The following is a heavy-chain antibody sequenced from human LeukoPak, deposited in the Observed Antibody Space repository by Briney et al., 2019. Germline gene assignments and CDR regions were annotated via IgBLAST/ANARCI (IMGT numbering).Heavy chain of an antibody. Sequence: ASVKVSCKASGYTFTSYYMHWVRQGPGQGLEWMGVINPSGGSTSYAQKFQGRVTMTRDTSTSTVYMELSSLRSEDTAVYYCARVAVLGVRGYYFDYWGQGTLVTVSS. CDR2: INPSGGST. CDR1: GYTFTSYY. D-gene: IGHD3-10*01. CDR3: ARVAVLGVRGYYFDY. J-gene: IGHJ4*02. V-gene: IGHV1-46*01.